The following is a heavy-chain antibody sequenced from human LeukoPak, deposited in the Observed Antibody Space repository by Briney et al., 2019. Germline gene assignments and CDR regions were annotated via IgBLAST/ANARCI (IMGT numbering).Heavy chain of an antibody. CDR3: VKSPSYGDAQFDY. J-gene: IGHJ4*02. Sequence: GGSLRLSCAASGFTFSSYSMNWVRQAPGRGLESVSAISGSGGSTYYADSVKGRFTISRDNSKNTLYLQMNSLRAEDTAIYYCVKSPSYGDAQFDYWGQGTLVTVSS. CDR1: GFTFSSYS. D-gene: IGHD4-17*01. CDR2: ISGSGGST. V-gene: IGHV3-23*01.